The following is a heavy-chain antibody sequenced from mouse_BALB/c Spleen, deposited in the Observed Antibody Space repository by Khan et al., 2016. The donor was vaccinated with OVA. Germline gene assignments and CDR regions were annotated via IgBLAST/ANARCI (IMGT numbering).Heavy chain of an antibody. CDR3: GRDYWFAY. J-gene: IGHJ3*01. CDR2: IGRGDST. V-gene: IGHV5-6-5*01. Sequence: EVELVESGGDLVKPGGSLKLSCAASGFTFSNYAMSWVRQSPGKRLEWVASIGRGDSTYYLDSVKGRFTISRDNARYILYLQMSSLRSEDTALCYCGRDYWFAYWGQGTLVTVSA. CDR1: GFTFSNYA.